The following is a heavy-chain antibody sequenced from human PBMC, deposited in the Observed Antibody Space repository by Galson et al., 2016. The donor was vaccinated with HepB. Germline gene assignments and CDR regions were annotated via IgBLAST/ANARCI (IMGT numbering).Heavy chain of an antibody. V-gene: IGHV3-7*03. J-gene: IGHJ1*01. CDR1: GFIFSKFW. CDR2: IKADGTGT. D-gene: IGHD4-17*01. Sequence: SLRLSCAASGFIFSKFWLSWVRQAPGKGLEWVANIKADGTGTYYVDSVKGRFTISRDNVKNSLFLQMKNLRDGDTAVYYCATYGDEPGWNFRQWGRGTLVTVSS. CDR3: ATYGDEPGWNFRQ.